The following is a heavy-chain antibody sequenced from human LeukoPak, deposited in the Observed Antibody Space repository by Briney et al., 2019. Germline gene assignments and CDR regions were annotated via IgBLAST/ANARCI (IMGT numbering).Heavy chain of an antibody. D-gene: IGHD3-10*01. CDR3: TRDLPVPSLVRGIIIYGLIDY. CDR2: ISPDGETT. CDR1: GFTFSSIS. Sequence: GGSLRLSCEASGFTFSSISMNWVRQAPGKGLEWVSSISPDGETTYHADSVKGRFTTSRDNAKSSLYLQMNSQRAEDTALYYCTRDLPVPSLVRGIIIYGLIDYWGQGTLVTVSS. J-gene: IGHJ4*02. V-gene: IGHV3-21*06.